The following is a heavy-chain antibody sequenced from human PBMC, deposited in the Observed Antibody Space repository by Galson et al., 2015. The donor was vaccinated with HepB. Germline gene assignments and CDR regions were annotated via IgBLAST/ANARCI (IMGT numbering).Heavy chain of an antibody. CDR1: GFIFSSYS. D-gene: IGHD6-19*01. CDR2: ISSVSSTI. J-gene: IGHJ3*02. V-gene: IGHV3-48*04. CDR3: ASSAWDRAFDI. Sequence: SLRLSCAASGFIFSSYSMNWVRQAPGKGLEWVSYISSVSSTIYYADSVKGRFTISRDNAKNSLYLQMSSLRAEDTAVYYCASSAWDRAFDIWGQGTMVTVSS.